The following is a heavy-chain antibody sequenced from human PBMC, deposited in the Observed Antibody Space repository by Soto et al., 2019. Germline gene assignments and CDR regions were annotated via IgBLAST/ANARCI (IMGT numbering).Heavy chain of an antibody. J-gene: IGHJ5*02. V-gene: IGHV4-30-4*02. D-gene: IGHD3-9*01. Sequence: SDTLSLTCTFSGFSIISFYYYLSFIRQPPGKCLEWIGYIYYSGSTYYNPSLKSRVTISVDTSKNQFSLKLSSVTAADTAVYYCASDTAGGGYFEWYKKKWFEQWGQRNLVNVSS. CDR1: GFSIISFYYY. CDR2: IYYSGST. CDR3: ASDTAGGGYFEWYKKKWFEQ.